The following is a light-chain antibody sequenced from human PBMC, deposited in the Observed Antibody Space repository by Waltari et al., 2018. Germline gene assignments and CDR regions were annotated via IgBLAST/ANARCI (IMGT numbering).Light chain of an antibody. CDR1: STDIGTYNF. J-gene: IGLJ2*01. V-gene: IGLV2-14*01. CDR2: DVR. Sequence: QSALTQPASVSGSPGQSITISCTGTSTDIGTYNFVSWYRQDPGQAPKLLIYDVRRPSGFSHRFSGSKSGATASLTISGLQAEDESYYYCSSYTSRGTLIFGGGTRVTVL. CDR3: SSYTSRGTLI.